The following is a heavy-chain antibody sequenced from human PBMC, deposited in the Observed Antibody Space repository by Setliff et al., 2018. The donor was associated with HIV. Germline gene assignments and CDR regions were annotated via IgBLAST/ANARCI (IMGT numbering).Heavy chain of an antibody. D-gene: IGHD3-10*01. V-gene: IGHV4-59*03. CDR3: AGHFYYSGSGIWAGLDS. J-gene: IGHJ4*02. CDR2: VHYSGST. Sequence: SETLSLTCTVSGLSMSYNYWTWIRQSPGKGLEWIGYVHYSGSTRYNPSLKSRVTISVDTSKKKFSLKLTSVTAADTAVYYCAGHFYYSGSGIWAGLDSWGQGTLVTVSS. CDR1: GLSMSYNY.